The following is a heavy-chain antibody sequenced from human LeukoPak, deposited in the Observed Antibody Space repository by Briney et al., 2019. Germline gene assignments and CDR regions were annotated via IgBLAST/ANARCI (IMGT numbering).Heavy chain of an antibody. CDR2: IRSRGNNYAT. CDR3: TRHVWDTGRDN. Sequence: GGSLRLSCAASGFTFSSYSMNWVRQAPGKGLEWVGRIRSRGNNYATTYIPAVKGRFTLSRDDSKNTAYLLMNSLKTEDTAVYFCTRHVWDTGRDNWGRGTQVTVAS. D-gene: IGHD1-26*01. J-gene: IGHJ4*02. V-gene: IGHV3-73*01. CDR1: GFTFSSYS.